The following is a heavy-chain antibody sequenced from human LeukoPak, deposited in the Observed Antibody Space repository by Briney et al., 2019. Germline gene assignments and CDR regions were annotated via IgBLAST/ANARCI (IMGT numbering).Heavy chain of an antibody. CDR1: GGTFSSYA. CDR2: IIPIFGTA. V-gene: IGHV1-69*13. J-gene: IGHJ3*02. CDR3: ASYPIGSSSWYGTPGAFDI. Sequence: SVKVSCKASGGTFSSYAISWVRQAPGQGLEWMGGIIPIFGTANYAQKFQGRVTITADESTSTAYMELSSLRSEDTAVYYCASYPIGSSSWYGTPGAFDIWGQGTMVTVSS. D-gene: IGHD6-13*01.